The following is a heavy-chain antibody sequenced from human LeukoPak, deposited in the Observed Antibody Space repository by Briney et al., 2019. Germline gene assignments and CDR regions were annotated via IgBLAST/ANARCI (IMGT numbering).Heavy chain of an antibody. Sequence: GESLKISCKGSGYSFTSYWIGWVRQMAGKGLEWMGIIYPGDSDTRYSPSFQGQVTISADKSISTAYLQWSSLKASDTAMYYCARPSGYSSGWSKDAEYFQHWGQGTLVTVSS. CDR2: IYPGDSDT. V-gene: IGHV5-51*01. CDR1: GYSFTSYW. D-gene: IGHD6-19*01. J-gene: IGHJ1*01. CDR3: ARPSGYSSGWSKDAEYFQH.